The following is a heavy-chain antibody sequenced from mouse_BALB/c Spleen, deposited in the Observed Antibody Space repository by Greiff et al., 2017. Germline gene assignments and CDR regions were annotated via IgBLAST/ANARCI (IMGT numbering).Heavy chain of an antibody. CDR2: ISSGGST. Sequence: EVMLVESGGGLVKPGGSLKLSCAASGFTFSSYAMSWVRQTPEKRLEWVASISSGGSTYYPDSVKGRFTISRDNARNILYLQMSSLRSEDTAMYYCARVRGPWYFDVWGAGTTVTVSS. CDR3: ARVRGPWYFDV. V-gene: IGHV5-6-5*01. CDR1: GFTFSSYA. J-gene: IGHJ1*01.